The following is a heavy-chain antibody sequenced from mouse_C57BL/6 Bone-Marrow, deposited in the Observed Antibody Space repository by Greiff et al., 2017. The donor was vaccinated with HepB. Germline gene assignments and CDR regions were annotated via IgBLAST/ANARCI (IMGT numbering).Heavy chain of an antibody. CDR1: GYTFTSYW. CDR3: ASYCSSCGY. Sequence: QVQLQQPGAELVKPGASVKLSCKASGYTFTSYWMQWVKQRPGQGLEWIGEIDPSDSYTNYNQKFKGKATLTVDTSSSTAYMQLSSLTSEDSAVYYCASYCSSCGYWGQGTTLTVSS. CDR2: IDPSDSYT. D-gene: IGHD1-1*01. J-gene: IGHJ2*01. V-gene: IGHV1-50*01.